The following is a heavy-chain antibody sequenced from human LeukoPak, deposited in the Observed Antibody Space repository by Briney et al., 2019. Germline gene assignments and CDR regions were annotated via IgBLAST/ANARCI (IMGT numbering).Heavy chain of an antibody. V-gene: IGHV2-5*01. CDR2: IYWNDDK. J-gene: IGHJ4*02. D-gene: IGHD5-18*01. CDR1: GFSPSTSGVG. Sequence: SGPTLVNPTQTYRLTFTYAGFSPSTSGVGVGWIRQPPGKALEWLALIYWNDDKRYSPSLKSRLTITKDTSKNQVVLTMTNMDRVDSATLYCAHRALNTAMVPFDYWGQGTLVTVSS. CDR3: AHRALNTAMVPFDY.